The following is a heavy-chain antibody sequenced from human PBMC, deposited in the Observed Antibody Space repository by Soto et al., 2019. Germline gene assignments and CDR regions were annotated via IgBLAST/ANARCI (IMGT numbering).Heavy chain of an antibody. Sequence: QVQLVQSGAEVKTPGSSVEDSCKAAGDTFNSYVVSWVRQAPGQGLEWMGGIIFIFGAPNYAQKFQGRVTITADKSTNTAYMKLSGLRSDDTALYYCARHREIYNWLDPWGQGTLVTVSS. J-gene: IGHJ5*02. CDR2: IIFIFGAP. D-gene: IGHD1-26*01. CDR1: GDTFNSYV. V-gene: IGHV1-69*06. CDR3: ARHREIYNWLDP.